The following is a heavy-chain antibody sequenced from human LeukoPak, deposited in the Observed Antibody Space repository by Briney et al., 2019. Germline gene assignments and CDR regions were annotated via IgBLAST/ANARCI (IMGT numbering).Heavy chain of an antibody. V-gene: IGHV3-33*01. D-gene: IGHD3-22*01. J-gene: IGHJ3*01. Sequence: GRSLRLSCAASGFIFSKYGMHWVRQAPGRGLEWLALIRHDGNEEWYVDSVRGRFTISRDNSKNTVCLQMNSLRADDTAVYYCARWGIVGHDAFDLWGQGTMVTVSS. CDR2: IRHDGNEE. CDR1: GFIFSKYG. CDR3: ARWGIVGHDAFDL.